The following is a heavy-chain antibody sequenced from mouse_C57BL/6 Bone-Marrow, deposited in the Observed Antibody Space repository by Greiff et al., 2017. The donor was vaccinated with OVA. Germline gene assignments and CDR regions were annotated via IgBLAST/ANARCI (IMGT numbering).Heavy chain of an antibody. CDR1: GYAFSSSW. CDR3: ARSTGRWYFDV. D-gene: IGHD4-1*01. V-gene: IGHV1-82*01. J-gene: IGHJ1*03. CDR2: IYPGDGDT. Sequence: QVQLKESGPELVKPGASVKISCKASGYAFSSSWMNWVKQRPGKGLEWIGRIYPGDGDTNYNGKFKGKATLTADKSSSTAYMQLSSLTSEDSAVYFCARSTGRWYFDVWGTGTTVTVSS.